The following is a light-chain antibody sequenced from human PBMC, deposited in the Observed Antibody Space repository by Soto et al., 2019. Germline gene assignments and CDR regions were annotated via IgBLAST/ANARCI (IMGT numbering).Light chain of an antibody. CDR1: QSISSY. CDR2: AAS. Sequence: DIQMTQSPSSLSASVGDRVTITCRASQSISSYLNWYQQKPGKAPKLLIYAASSLQSGVPSRFSGSGSGTDFTLTISSLQPEDFATYYCQQSYSTPQTFGQGTRL. V-gene: IGKV1-39*01. J-gene: IGKJ5*01. CDR3: QQSYSTPQT.